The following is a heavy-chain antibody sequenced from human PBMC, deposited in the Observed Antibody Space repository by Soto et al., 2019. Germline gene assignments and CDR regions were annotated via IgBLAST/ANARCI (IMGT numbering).Heavy chain of an antibody. Sequence: VGTLRLSCAASALTFSAYAMSGVRRAPGKGLEWVSVISGSGGTTYYADSVKGRFTISRDNSKNTLYVQMNSLRAEDTAVYYCAKVRDSAAAGHFDSWRQGTLVAVSS. V-gene: IGHV3-23*01. CDR1: ALTFSAYA. D-gene: IGHD6-13*01. CDR3: AKVRDSAAAGHFDS. CDR2: ISGSGGTT. J-gene: IGHJ4*02.